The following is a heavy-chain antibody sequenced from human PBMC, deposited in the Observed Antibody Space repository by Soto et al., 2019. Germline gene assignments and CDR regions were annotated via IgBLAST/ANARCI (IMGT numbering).Heavy chain of an antibody. J-gene: IGHJ5*02. V-gene: IGHV3-48*02. Sequence: EVQLVESGGGLVQPGGSLRLSCAASGFTFSSYSMNWVRQAPGKGLEWVSYISSSSSTIYYADSVKGRFTISRDNAKNSLYLQMNRLRDADTAVYYCARESAALNWFDPWGQGTLVTVSS. CDR3: ARESAALNWFDP. CDR2: ISSSSSTI. CDR1: GFTFSSYS. D-gene: IGHD2-2*01.